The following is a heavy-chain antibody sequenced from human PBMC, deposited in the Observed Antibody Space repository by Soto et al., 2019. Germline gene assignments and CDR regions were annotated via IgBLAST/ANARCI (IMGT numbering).Heavy chain of an antibody. J-gene: IGHJ4*02. D-gene: IGHD3-10*01. CDR2: IIPIIGVT. V-gene: IGHV1-69*17. CDR1: GDTFNSYV. Sequence: QVQLVQSGAEVKRPGSSVKVSCESSGDTFNSYVISWVRQAPGQGLEWMGGIIPIIGVTHYAQKFQGRVTISALRSTGTAYMELTNLGFGYTALSCCARESLGTTGAHHRGQGTLVPVSS. CDR3: ARESLGTTGAHH.